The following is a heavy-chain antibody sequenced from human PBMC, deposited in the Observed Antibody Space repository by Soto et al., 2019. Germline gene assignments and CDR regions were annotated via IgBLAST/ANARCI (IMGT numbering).Heavy chain of an antibody. Sequence: SETLSLTCTVSGGSISSCGYYWSWIRQHPGKGLEWIGYIYYRGSTYYNPSLKSRVTISVDTSKNQFSLKLSSVTAADTAVYYSARRMGYSSSSGGGFDYWGQGTLVTVSS. CDR3: ARRMGYSSSSGGGFDY. CDR2: IYYRGST. D-gene: IGHD6-6*01. V-gene: IGHV4-31*03. CDR1: GGSISSCGYY. J-gene: IGHJ4*02.